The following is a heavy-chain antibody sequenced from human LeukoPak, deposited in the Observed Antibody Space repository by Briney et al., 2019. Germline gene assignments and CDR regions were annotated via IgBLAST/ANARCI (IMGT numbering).Heavy chain of an antibody. CDR2: IYTSGST. CDR3: ARSGGSWYYYYYYMDV. CDR1: GGSISSGSYY. V-gene: IGHV4-61*02. J-gene: IGHJ6*03. Sequence: SETLSLTCTVSGGSISSGSYYWSWIRQPAGKGLEWIGRIYTSGSTNYNPSLKSRVTISVDTSKNQFSLKLSSVTAADTAVYYCARSGGSWYYYYYYMDVWGKGTTVTISS. D-gene: IGHD2-15*01.